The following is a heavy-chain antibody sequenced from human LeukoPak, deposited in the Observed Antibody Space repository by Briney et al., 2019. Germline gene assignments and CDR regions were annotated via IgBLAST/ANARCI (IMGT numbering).Heavy chain of an antibody. D-gene: IGHD4-23*01. CDR3: AKDFVVTTVVTPFDY. CDR2: ISGSGGST. J-gene: IGHJ4*02. V-gene: IGHV3-23*01. CDR1: GFTFSSYA. Sequence: GGSLRPSCAASGFTFSSYAMSWVRQAPGKGLEWVSAISGSGGSTYYADSVRGRFTISRDNSKNTLYLQMNSLRAEDTAVYYCAKDFVVTTVVTPFDYWGQGTLVTVSS.